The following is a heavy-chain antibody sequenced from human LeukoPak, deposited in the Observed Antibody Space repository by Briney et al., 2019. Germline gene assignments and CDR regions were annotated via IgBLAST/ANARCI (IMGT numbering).Heavy chain of an antibody. J-gene: IGHJ6*02. CDR3: ARDGYSSGWYPSYYYYGMDV. Sequence: PGGSLRLSCAASGFTFDDYGMSWVRQAPGKGLEWVSGINWNGGSTGYADSVKGRFTISRDNAKNSLYLQMNSLRAEDTALCYCARDGYSSGWYPSYYYYGMDVWGQGTTVTVSS. D-gene: IGHD6-19*01. V-gene: IGHV3-20*04. CDR2: INWNGGST. CDR1: GFTFDDYG.